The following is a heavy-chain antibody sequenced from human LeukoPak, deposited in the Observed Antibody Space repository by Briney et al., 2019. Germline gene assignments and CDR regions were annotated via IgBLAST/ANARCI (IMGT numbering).Heavy chain of an antibody. D-gene: IGHD4/OR15-4a*01. Sequence: GGSLRLSCAASGFTFSSYAMHWVRQAPGKGLEYVSAVSSNGGSTYYANSVKGRFTISRDNSKNTLYLQMGSLRAEDMAVYYCASGDYGGYYFDYWGQGTLVTVSS. CDR1: GFTFSSYA. J-gene: IGHJ4*02. V-gene: IGHV3-64*01. CDR2: VSSNGGST. CDR3: ASGDYGGYYFDY.